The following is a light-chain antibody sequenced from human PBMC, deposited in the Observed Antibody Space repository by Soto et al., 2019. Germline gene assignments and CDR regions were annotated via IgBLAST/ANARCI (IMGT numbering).Light chain of an antibody. CDR1: SSDVGSYNR. V-gene: IGLV2-18*01. CDR3: SLYTSSSTYV. J-gene: IGLJ1*01. CDR2: EVS. Sequence: QSALTQPPSVSGSPGQSVTISCTRTSSDVGSYNRVSWYQQSPGTAPKLMIYEVSNRPSGVPDRFSGSKSGNTASLTISGLQAEDEADYYCSLYTSSSTYVFGTGTKLTVL.